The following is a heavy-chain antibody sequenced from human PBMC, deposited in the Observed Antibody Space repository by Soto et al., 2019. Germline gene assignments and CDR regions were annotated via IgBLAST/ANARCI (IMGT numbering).Heavy chain of an antibody. J-gene: IGHJ4*02. CDR3: ARVWSGYSGVDY. Sequence: EVQLVESGGGLVQPGGSPRLSCAASGFTFSNYEMNWVRQAPGKGLEWLSYINTGSVIYYADSVRGRFTISRDNAKNSVYLQMNSLRAEDTAVYYCARVWSGYSGVDYWGQGTLVTVSS. CDR1: GFTFSNYE. D-gene: IGHD3-3*01. V-gene: IGHV3-48*03. CDR2: INTGSVI.